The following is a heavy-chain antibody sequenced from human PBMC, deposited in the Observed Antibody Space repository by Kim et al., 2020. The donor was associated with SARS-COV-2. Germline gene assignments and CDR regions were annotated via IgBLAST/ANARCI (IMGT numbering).Heavy chain of an antibody. D-gene: IGHD6-19*01. CDR3: ARGHNEGSSGWYGGLDY. CDR2: INHSGST. CDR1: GGSFSGYY. J-gene: IGHJ4*02. Sequence: SETLSLTCAVYGGSFSGYYWSWIRQPPGKGLEWIGEINHSGSTNYNPSLKSRVTISVDTSKNQFSLKLSSVTAADTAVYYCARGHNEGSSGWYGGLDYWGQGTLVTVSS. V-gene: IGHV4-34*01.